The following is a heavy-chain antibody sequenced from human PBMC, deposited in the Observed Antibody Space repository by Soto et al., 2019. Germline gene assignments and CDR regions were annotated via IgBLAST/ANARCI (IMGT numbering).Heavy chain of an antibody. CDR1: GFPFSTYA. Sequence: EVQLLESGGGLVQPGGSLRLSCGVSGFPFSTYAMSWVRPAPGKGLEWVSAISGSGNKTFYADSVKGRFTISRDNSKNTLHLHMSSLRVEDTAVYYCVRGVRLHFDLWGQGTLVTVSS. J-gene: IGHJ4*02. CDR3: VRGVRLHFDL. CDR2: ISGSGNKT. V-gene: IGHV3-23*01.